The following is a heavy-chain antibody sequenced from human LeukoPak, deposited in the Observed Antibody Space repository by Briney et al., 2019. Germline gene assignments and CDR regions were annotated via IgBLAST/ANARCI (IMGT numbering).Heavy chain of an antibody. CDR1: GFTFSSYS. V-gene: IGHV3-21*01. CDR3: ARDEESHSSGPSLF. Sequence: PGGSLRLSCAASGFTFSSYSMNWVRQAPGKGLEWVSSISSSSSYIYYADSVKGRFTISRDNSKNTLYLQMNSLRAEDTAVYYCARDEESHSSGPSLFGGQGTLVTVSS. J-gene: IGHJ4*02. CDR2: ISSSSSYI. D-gene: IGHD5-18*01.